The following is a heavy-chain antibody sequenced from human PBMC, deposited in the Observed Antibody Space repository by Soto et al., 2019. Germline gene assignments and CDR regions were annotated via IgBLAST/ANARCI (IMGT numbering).Heavy chain of an antibody. V-gene: IGHV4-31*03. J-gene: IGHJ6*02. CDR3: ARDSGGGYCSGSSCSDYYYGMDV. D-gene: IGHD2-15*01. Sequence: QVQLQESGPGLVKPSQTLSLTCTVSGGSISSGGYYWSWIRQHPGKGLEWIGYIYYSGSTYYNPSLKSRVTISVDTSKNHYPLKLSSVTAADTAVYYCARDSGGGYCSGSSCSDYYYGMDVWGQGTTVTVSS. CDR1: GGSISSGGYY. CDR2: IYYSGST.